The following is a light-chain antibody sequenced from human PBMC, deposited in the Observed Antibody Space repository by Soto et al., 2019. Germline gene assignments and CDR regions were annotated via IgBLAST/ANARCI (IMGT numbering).Light chain of an antibody. V-gene: IGKV3-20*01. CDR1: QSVVSEY. CDR3: HQYNSWPPGT. J-gene: IGKJ2*01. CDR2: AAS. Sequence: EIVLTQSPGTLSLSPGERATLSCRASQSVVSEYLAWYQQKPGQAPRLLIYAASSRATGIPDRFSGSGSGTDFTLTISSLQSEDFALYYCHQYNSWPPGTFGQGTKVDIK.